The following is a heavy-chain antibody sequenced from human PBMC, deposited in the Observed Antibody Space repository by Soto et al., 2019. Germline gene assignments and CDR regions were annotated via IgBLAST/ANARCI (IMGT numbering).Heavy chain of an antibody. CDR3: ARDAHYGSGSYYSWFDP. D-gene: IGHD3-10*01. J-gene: IGHJ5*02. V-gene: IGHV3-33*01. CDR2: IWYDGSNK. Sequence: GGSLRLSCAASGFTFSSYGMHWVRQAPGKGLEWVAVIWYDGSNKYYADSVKGRFTISRDNSKNTLYLQMNSLRAEDTAVYYCARDAHYGSGSYYSWFDPWGQGTLVTVSS. CDR1: GFTFSSYG.